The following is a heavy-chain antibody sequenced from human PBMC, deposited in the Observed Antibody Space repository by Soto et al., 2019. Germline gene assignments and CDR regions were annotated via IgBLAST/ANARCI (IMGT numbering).Heavy chain of an antibody. D-gene: IGHD4-17*01. CDR3: ARALGDSRWYNWFDP. V-gene: IGHV1-69*13. CDR2: IIPIFGTA. J-gene: IGHJ5*02. Sequence: GASLKVSCKASGGTFSSYAISWVRQAPGQGLEWMGGIIPIFGTANYAQXXQGXXXXXXXXXXSTAYMELSSLRSEDTAVYYCARALGDSRWYNWFDPWGQGTLVPVSS. CDR1: GGTFSSYA.